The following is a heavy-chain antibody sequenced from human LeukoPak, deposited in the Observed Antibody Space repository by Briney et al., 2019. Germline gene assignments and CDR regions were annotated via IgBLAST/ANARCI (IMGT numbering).Heavy chain of an antibody. CDR3: AKPGEASNYYFGY. CDR1: GFTFSTYD. D-gene: IGHD2-21*01. Sequence: GGSLRPSCTTSGFTFSTYDMSWVRQAPGNGLEWVSTVRVNGRSTYYADSVKGRFTISRDNSKNTLYLQMNSLRAEDTALYYCAKPGEASNYYFGYWGQGALVTVSS. V-gene: IGHV3-23*01. CDR2: VRVNGRST. J-gene: IGHJ4*02.